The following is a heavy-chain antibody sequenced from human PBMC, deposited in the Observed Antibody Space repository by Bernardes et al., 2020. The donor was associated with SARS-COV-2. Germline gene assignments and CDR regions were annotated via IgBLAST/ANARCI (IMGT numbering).Heavy chain of an antibody. J-gene: IGHJ5*02. V-gene: IGHV3-74*01. CDR2: INTDGKTT. Sequence: GGSLRLSCAASGFTFSSYWMHWVRQAPGKGLVWVSRINTDGKTTTYADSVKGRFTISRDNARNSLYLQMNSLRVDDTAIYYCARVRYAAPDTWGQGTLVTVSS. CDR1: GFTFSSYW. CDR3: ARVRYAAPDT. D-gene: IGHD3-16*01.